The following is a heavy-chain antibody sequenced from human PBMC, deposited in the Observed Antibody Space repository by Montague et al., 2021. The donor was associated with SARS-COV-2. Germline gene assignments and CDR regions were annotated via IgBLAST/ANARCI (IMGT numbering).Heavy chain of an antibody. CDR3: ASDAYGDHVGFFHH. CDR1: GFTFSSYA. V-gene: IGHV3-30-3*01. CDR2: ISYAEYNK. D-gene: IGHD4-17*01. Sequence: SLRLSCAASGFTFSSYAMHWVRQAPGKGLEWVAAISYAEYNKYYADSVKGRFTISRDNSKNTLYLQMDSLRPDDTAVYYCASDAYGDHVGFFHHWGQGSLVTVSS. J-gene: IGHJ1*01.